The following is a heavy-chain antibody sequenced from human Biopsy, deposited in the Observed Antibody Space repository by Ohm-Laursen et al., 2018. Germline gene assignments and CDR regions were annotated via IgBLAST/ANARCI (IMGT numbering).Heavy chain of an antibody. V-gene: IGHV1-69*13. J-gene: IGHJ2*01. Sequence: SVKVSCKASGGTFSSYSITWVRQAPGQGLEWMGGITPIFDINNYAQKFQGRLTITADESTSTAYMELSGLRSEDTAVYYCARANNDAGTYRYLDLWGRGTLVTVS. D-gene: IGHD1-1*01. CDR2: ITPIFDIN. CDR1: GGTFSSYS. CDR3: ARANNDAGTYRYLDL.